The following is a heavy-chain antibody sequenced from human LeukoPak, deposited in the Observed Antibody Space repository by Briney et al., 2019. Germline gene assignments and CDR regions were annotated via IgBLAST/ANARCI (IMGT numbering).Heavy chain of an antibody. J-gene: IGHJ5*02. V-gene: IGHV4-34*01. CDR3: ARGRPVLLWFGEPSNWFDP. CDR2: INHSGST. CDR1: GGSFSGYY. D-gene: IGHD3-10*01. Sequence: SETLSLTCAVYGGSFSGYYWSWIRQPPGKGLEWIGEINHSGSTNYNPSLKSRVTISVDPSKKQFSLKLSSVTAADTAVYYCARGRPVLLWFGEPSNWFDPWGQGTLVTVSS.